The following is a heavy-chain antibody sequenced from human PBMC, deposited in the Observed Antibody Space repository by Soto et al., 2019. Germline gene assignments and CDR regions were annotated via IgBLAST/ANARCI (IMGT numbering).Heavy chain of an antibody. CDR1: GGTFSSYT. Sequence: SVKVSCKASGGTFSSYTINWVRQAPGQGLEWMGRVIPFLDITNYAQKFQGRATITADKSTRTVHMELSSLRSEDTAVYFCARANGAFDIWGQGTMVTVSS. CDR2: VIPFLDIT. CDR3: ARANGAFDI. V-gene: IGHV1-69*02. J-gene: IGHJ3*02. D-gene: IGHD2-8*01.